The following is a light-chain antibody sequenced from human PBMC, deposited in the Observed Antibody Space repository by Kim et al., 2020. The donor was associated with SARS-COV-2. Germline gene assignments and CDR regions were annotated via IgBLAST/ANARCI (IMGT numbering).Light chain of an antibody. CDR1: SLRSYY. CDR2: GKN. Sequence: SSELTQDPAVCVALGQTVRITCQGDSLRSYYASWYQQKPGQAPVLVIYGKNNRPSGIPDRFSGSSSGNTASLTITGAQAEDEADYYCNSRDSSGNRWVFGGGTKLTVL. CDR3: NSRDSSGNRWV. J-gene: IGLJ3*02. V-gene: IGLV3-19*01.